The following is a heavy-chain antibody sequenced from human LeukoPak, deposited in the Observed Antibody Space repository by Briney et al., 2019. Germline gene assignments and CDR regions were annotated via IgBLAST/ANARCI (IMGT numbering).Heavy chain of an antibody. CDR3: AKVYRHSSTWYEGSFVS. CDR1: GFPFSSYA. Sequence: GGSLRLSCAASGFPFSSYAMSWVRQAPGKGLEWVSAISGSGGSTYYANSVKGRFTISRDSSKNTMYLQMNSLRAEDTAVYYCAKVYRHSSTWYEGSFVSWGQGTLVTVSS. V-gene: IGHV3-23*01. CDR2: ISGSGGST. D-gene: IGHD6-13*01. J-gene: IGHJ4*02.